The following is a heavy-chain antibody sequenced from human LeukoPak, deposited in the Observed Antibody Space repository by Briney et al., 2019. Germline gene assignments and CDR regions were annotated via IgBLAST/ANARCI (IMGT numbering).Heavy chain of an antibody. CDR2: IYHSGST. Sequence: PSETLSLTCTVSGYSISSGYYWGWIRQPPGKGLEWIGSIYHSGSTYYNPSLKSRVTISVDTSKNQFSLKLSSVTAADTAVYYCALRYFDWLLYDYWGQGTLVTVSS. J-gene: IGHJ4*02. V-gene: IGHV4-38-2*02. CDR3: ALRYFDWLLYDY. D-gene: IGHD3-9*01. CDR1: GYSISSGYY.